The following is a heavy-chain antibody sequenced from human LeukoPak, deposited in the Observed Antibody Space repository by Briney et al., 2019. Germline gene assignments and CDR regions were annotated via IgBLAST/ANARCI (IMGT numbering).Heavy chain of an antibody. Sequence: ASVKVPCKASGYTFTGYYMHWVRQAPGQGLEWMGWINPNSGGTNYAQKFQGRVTMTRDTSISTAYMELSRLRSDDTAVYYCARGPVLRFLEWLLSVDYWGQGTLVTVSS. D-gene: IGHD3-3*01. J-gene: IGHJ4*02. CDR3: ARGPVLRFLEWLLSVDY. CDR1: GYTFTGYY. CDR2: INPNSGGT. V-gene: IGHV1-2*02.